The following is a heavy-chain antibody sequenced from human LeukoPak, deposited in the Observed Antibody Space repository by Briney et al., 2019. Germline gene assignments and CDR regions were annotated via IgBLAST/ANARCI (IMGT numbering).Heavy chain of an antibody. CDR3: ARDVWSIAVAEISDF. CDR1: GFTVSSYY. Sequence: PGGSLTLSCAASGFTVSSYYMSWVRQAAGKGLEWVAVIYSGGSTYYAHSLKGRFTISRGSFKNTLDLEMNNLRVEDTAVYYCARDVWSIAVAEISDFWGQGTLVTVSS. D-gene: IGHD6-19*01. V-gene: IGHV3-66*01. CDR2: IYSGGST. J-gene: IGHJ4*02.